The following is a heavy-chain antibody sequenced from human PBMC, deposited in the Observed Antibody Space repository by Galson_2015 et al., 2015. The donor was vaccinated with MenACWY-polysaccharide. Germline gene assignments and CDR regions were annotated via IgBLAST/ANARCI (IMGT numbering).Heavy chain of an antibody. CDR2: IFYSGDT. CDR3: ARYCGTASCYNYFDY. CDR1: GASISSSGYY. Sequence: SETLSLTCTVSGASISSSGYYWGWIRQPPGKGLEWIGSIFYSGDTYYNPSLESRVTISVDTSKNQFSLKLSSVTAADTAVYYCARYCGTASCYNYFDYWGQGTLITVSS. V-gene: IGHV4-39*01. D-gene: IGHD2-2*02. J-gene: IGHJ4*02.